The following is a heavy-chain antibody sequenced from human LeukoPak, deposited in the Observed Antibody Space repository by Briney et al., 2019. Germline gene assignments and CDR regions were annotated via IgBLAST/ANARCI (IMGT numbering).Heavy chain of an antibody. J-gene: IGHJ4*02. D-gene: IGHD3-10*01. CDR3: VRGFRGGPFDY. V-gene: IGHV3-20*04. CDR2: INRNGGST. CDR1: GFTFDDYC. Sequence: GGSLRLSCAASGFTFDDYCMSWVRQAPGKGLEWVSGINRNGGSTGYADSVKGRFTISRDNAKNSLYLQMNSLRAEDTALYYCVRGFRGGPFDYWGQGTLVTVSS.